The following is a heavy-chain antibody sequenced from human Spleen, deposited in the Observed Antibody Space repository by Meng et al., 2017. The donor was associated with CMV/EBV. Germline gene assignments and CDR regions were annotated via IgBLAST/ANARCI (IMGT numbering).Heavy chain of an antibody. Sequence: GESLKISCAASGFTFSSYAMSWVRQAPGQGLEWVSVIYSDGSSTNYADSVKGRFTISRDHSKKTLYLQMNSLRAEDTAVYYCAKDRGSGTTYAEFDSWGQGTLVTVSS. V-gene: IGHV3-23*03. CDR3: AKDRGSGTTYAEFDS. D-gene: IGHD1-26*01. CDR1: GFTFSSYA. CDR2: IYSDGSST. J-gene: IGHJ4*02.